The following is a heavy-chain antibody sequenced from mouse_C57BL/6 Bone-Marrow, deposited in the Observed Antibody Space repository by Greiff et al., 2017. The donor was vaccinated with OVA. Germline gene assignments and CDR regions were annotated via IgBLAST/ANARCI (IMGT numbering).Heavy chain of an antibody. CDR3: ARSTVVLSYWYFDV. Sequence: EVQLQESGGDLVKPGGSLKLSCAASGFTFSSYGMSWVRQTPDKRLEWVATISSGGSYTYYPDSVKGRFTISRDNAKNTLYLQMSSLKSEDTAMYYCARSTVVLSYWYFDVWGTGTTVTVSS. J-gene: IGHJ1*03. CDR2: ISSGGSYT. V-gene: IGHV5-6*01. D-gene: IGHD1-1*01. CDR1: GFTFSSYG.